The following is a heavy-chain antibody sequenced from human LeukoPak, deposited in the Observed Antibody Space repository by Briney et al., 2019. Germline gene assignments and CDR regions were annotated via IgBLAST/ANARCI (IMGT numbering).Heavy chain of an antibody. D-gene: IGHD6-19*01. Sequence: GGSLRLSCAASGFTFSSYGMHWVRQAPGKGLEWVAVIWYDGSNKYYADSVKGRFTISRDNSKNTLYLQMNSLRAEDTAVYYCAKDGGSGWYVGSDYWGQGTLVTVSS. CDR1: GFTFSSYG. CDR3: AKDGGSGWYVGSDY. V-gene: IGHV3-33*06. J-gene: IGHJ4*02. CDR2: IWYDGSNK.